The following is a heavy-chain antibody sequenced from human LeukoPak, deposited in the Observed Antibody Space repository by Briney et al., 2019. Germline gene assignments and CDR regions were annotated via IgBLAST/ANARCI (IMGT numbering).Heavy chain of an antibody. J-gene: IGHJ4*02. CDR3: AKVRGTYSSGFYFDS. V-gene: IGHV3-9*01. Sequence: GGSLRLSCAASGFKFDAYAIHWVRHPPGKGLERVSIISWNGGFMDYADSVKGRFTISRDNVQNSVYLDMNSLRPEDTAFYFCAKVRGTYSSGFYFDSWGQGTLVTVSS. D-gene: IGHD6-19*01. CDR2: ISWNGGFM. CDR1: GFKFDAYA.